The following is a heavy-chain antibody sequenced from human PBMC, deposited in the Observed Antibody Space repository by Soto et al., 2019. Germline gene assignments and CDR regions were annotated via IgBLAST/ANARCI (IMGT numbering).Heavy chain of an antibody. CDR1: GFTFSSYG. V-gene: IGHV3-30*18. D-gene: IGHD6-19*01. CDR2: ISYDGSNK. J-gene: IGHJ4*02. CDR3: AKDGRRIAVAGARLDY. Sequence: QVQLVESGGGVVQPGRSLRLSCAASGFTFSSYGMHWVRQAPGKGLEWVAVISYDGSNKYYADSVKGRFTISRDNSKNTLYLQMNSLRAEDTAVYYFAKDGRRIAVAGARLDYWGQGTLVTVSS.